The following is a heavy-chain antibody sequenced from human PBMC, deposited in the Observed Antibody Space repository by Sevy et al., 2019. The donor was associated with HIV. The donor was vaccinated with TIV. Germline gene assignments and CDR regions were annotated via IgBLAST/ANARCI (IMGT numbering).Heavy chain of an antibody. J-gene: IGHJ4*02. CDR2: INPCDSDT. D-gene: IGHD6-6*01. V-gene: IGHV5-51*01. Sequence: GESLKISCKGSGYNITSYWIGWVRQMPGKGPEWMGIINPCDSDTRYIPSFQGQVTISVDKSINTAYLQWGSLKASDTAMYDCARQWGSSADYWGQGTLVTVSS. CDR3: ARQWGSSADY. CDR1: GYNITSYW.